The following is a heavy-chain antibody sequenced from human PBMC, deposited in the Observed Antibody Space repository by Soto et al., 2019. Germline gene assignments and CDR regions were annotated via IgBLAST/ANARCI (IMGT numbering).Heavy chain of an antibody. CDR2: VDYDGKT. CDR1: GDFISSHY. J-gene: IGHJ2*01. V-gene: IGHV4-59*08. CDR3: VRPKGIAPPVWYSEL. Sequence: QVQLQESGPGLVKPSETLSLTCTVSGDFISSHYWSWIRQPPGKGLEWVGYVDYDGKTDSSPSLKSLVTLSLYTSKTQISLRVTCVTAADTAVYYCVRPKGIAPPVWYSELGGRGTLVTVSS. D-gene: IGHD2-15*01.